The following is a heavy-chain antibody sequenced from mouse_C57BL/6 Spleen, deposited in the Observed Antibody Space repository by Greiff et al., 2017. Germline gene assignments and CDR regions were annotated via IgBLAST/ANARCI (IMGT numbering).Heavy chain of an antibody. CDR3: ARGYYSNYYFDY. CDR1: GYSFTGYY. J-gene: IGHJ2*01. V-gene: IGHV1-42*01. D-gene: IGHD2-5*01. Sequence: VQLQQSGPELVKPGASVKISCKASGYSFTGYYMNWVKQSPEKSLEWIGEINPSTGGTTYNQKFKAKATLTVDKSSSTAYMQLKSLTSEDSAVYYCARGYYSNYYFDYWGQGTTLTVSS. CDR2: INPSTGGT.